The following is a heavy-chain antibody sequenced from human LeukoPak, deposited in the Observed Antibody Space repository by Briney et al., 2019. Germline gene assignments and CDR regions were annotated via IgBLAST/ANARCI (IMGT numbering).Heavy chain of an antibody. Sequence: GGSLRLSCTASGFTFGDYAMSWFRQAPGKGLEWVGFIRSKAYGGTTEYAASVKGRFTISRDDSKSIAYLQMNSLKTEDTAVYYCTRDGWPPLRVRYFDWLPYHYYYYYMDVWGKGTTVTISS. CDR3: TRDGWPPLRVRYFDWLPYHYYYYYMDV. V-gene: IGHV3-49*03. D-gene: IGHD3-9*01. CDR1: GFTFGDYA. CDR2: IRSKAYGGTT. J-gene: IGHJ6*03.